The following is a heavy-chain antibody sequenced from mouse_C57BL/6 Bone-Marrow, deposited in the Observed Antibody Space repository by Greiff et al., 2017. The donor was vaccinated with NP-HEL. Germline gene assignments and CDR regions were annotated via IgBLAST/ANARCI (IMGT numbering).Heavy chain of an antibody. V-gene: IGHV5-4*01. Sequence: EVQLVESGGGLVKPGGSLKLSCAASGFTFSSYAMSWVRQTPEKRLEWVATISDGGSYTYYPANVKGRFTISRDNAKNNLYLQMSHLKSEDTAMYYCARDLNGYYAMDYWGQGTSVTVSS. CDR1: GFTFSSYA. J-gene: IGHJ4*01. CDR2: ISDGGSYT. CDR3: ARDLNGYYAMDY.